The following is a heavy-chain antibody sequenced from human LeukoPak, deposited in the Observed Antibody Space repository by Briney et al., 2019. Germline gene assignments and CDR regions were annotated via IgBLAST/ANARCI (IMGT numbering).Heavy chain of an antibody. CDR1: GDSITSYY. CDR2: MYHSGTT. D-gene: IGHD1-26*01. V-gene: IGHV4-59*01. J-gene: IGHJ4*02. CDR3: ARGLGWGATIFDY. Sequence: SETLSLTCTVSGDSITSYYCTWIRQPPGKGLEWIGYMYHSGTTSNNPSLKSRVTISVDTSKNQFSLKVRSVTAADTAVYYCARGLGWGATIFDYWGQGALVTVSS.